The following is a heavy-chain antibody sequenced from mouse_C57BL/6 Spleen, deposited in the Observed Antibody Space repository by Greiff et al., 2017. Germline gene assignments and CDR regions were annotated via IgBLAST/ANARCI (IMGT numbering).Heavy chain of an antibody. V-gene: IGHV1-9*01. CDR2: ILPGSGST. CDR1: GYTFTGYW. Sequence: VQLQQSGAELMKPGASVKLSCKATGYTFTGYWIEWVKQKPGHGLEWIGEILPGSGSTNSNEKFKGKATFTADPSSNTAYMQLSGLTTEDSAIYCCASYDYDAMDYWGQGTSGTVYS. J-gene: IGHJ4*01. D-gene: IGHD2-4*01. CDR3: ASYDYDAMDY.